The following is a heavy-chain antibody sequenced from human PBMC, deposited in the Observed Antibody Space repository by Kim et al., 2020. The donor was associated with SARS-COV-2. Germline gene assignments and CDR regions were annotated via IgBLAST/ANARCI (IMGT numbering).Heavy chain of an antibody. CDR1: GFTFSSYA. J-gene: IGHJ3*02. D-gene: IGHD1-26*01. V-gene: IGHV3-30*04. Sequence: GGSLRLSCAASGFTFSSYAMHWVRQAPGKGLEWVAVISYDGSNKYYADSVKGRFTISRDNSKNTLYLQMNSLRAEDTAVYYCARASSGSYLGAFDIWGQGTMVTVSS. CDR3: ARASSGSYLGAFDI. CDR2: ISYDGSNK.